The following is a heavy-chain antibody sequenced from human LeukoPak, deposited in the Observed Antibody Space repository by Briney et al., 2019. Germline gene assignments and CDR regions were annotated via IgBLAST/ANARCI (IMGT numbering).Heavy chain of an antibody. CDR2: TPYDGNNK. D-gene: IGHD5-12*01. CDR1: GFSFSSFA. V-gene: IGHV3-30-3*01. CDR3: ARDGNSGYDLTYYYGMDV. Sequence: GGSLRLSCAASGFSFSSFAMHWVRQAPGKGLEWVAVTPYDGNNKYYADSVKGRFTISRDNSKNTLYLQMNSLRTEDTALYYCARDGNSGYDLTYYYGMDVWGQGTTVTVAS. J-gene: IGHJ6*02.